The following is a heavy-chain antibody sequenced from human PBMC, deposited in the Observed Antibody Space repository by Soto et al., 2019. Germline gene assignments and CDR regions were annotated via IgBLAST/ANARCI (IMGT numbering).Heavy chain of an antibody. CDR3: ARGSGYDGYYYYYYMDV. CDR1: SGSISSSNW. Sequence: QVQLQESGPGLVKPSGTLSLTCAVSSGSISSSNWWSWVRQPPGKGLEWIGEIYHSGNINYNPSLKSRVTISVDKSKNQFSLKLTSVTAADTAVYYCARGSGYDGYYYYYYMDVWGKGTTVTVSS. V-gene: IGHV4-4*02. D-gene: IGHD5-12*01. CDR2: IYHSGNI. J-gene: IGHJ6*03.